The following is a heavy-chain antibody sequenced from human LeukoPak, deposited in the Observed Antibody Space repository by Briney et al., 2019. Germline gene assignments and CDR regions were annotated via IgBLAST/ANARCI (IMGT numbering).Heavy chain of an antibody. J-gene: IGHJ5*02. CDR2: INPTGGST. CDR3: ARDTAMVNGWFDP. CDR1: GYTFPSYF. V-gene: IGHV1-46*01. D-gene: IGHD5-18*01. Sequence: GASVKVSCKASGYTFPSYFMHWVRQAPGQGLEWMGIINPTGGSTTYAQKFQGRVTMTRDTSTSTVYMELSSLRSEDTAVYYCARDTAMVNGWFDPWGQGTLVTVSS.